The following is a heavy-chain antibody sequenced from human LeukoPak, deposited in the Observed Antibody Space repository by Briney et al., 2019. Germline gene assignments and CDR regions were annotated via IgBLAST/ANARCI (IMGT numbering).Heavy chain of an antibody. V-gene: IGHV3-7*01. J-gene: IGHJ4*02. Sequence: GGSLRLSCVGSGFTFSAYWMSWVRQGPGKGLDWVASINPDGGATRYVDSVRGRFTISRGNAQNSLYLQMNSLSAEDTAVYYCARLFGGVTTFDNWGQGSLVTVSS. CDR1: GFTFSAYW. CDR3: ARLFGGVTTFDN. D-gene: IGHD4-17*01. CDR2: INPDGGAT.